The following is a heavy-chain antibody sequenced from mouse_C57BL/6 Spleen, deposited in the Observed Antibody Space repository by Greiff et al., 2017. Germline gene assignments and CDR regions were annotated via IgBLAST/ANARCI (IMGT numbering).Heavy chain of an antibody. V-gene: IGHV5-9*01. CDR1: GFTFSSYT. D-gene: IGHD1-2*01. CDR3: ARRGTTAHWYFDV. J-gene: IGHJ1*03. Sequence: EVHLVESGGGLVKPGGSLKLSCAASGFTFSSYTMSWVRQTPEKRLEWVATISGGGGNTYYPDSVKGRFTISRDNAKNTLYLQMSSLRSEDTALYYCARRGTTAHWYFDVWGTGTTVTVSS. CDR2: ISGGGGNT.